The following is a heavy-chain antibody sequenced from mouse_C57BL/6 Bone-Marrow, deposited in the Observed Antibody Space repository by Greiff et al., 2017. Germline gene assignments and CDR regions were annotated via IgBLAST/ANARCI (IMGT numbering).Heavy chain of an antibody. V-gene: IGHV5-16*01. D-gene: IGHD2-3*01. CDR2: INYDGSST. CDR3: ARIFLCGFAY. CDR1: GFTFSDYY. J-gene: IGHJ3*01. Sequence: EVHLVASEGGLVQPGSSMKLSCTASGFTFSDYYMAWVRQVPEKGLEWVANINYDGSSTYYLDSLKSRFIISRDNAKNILYLQMSSLKSEDTATYYCARIFLCGFAYWGQGTLVTVSA.